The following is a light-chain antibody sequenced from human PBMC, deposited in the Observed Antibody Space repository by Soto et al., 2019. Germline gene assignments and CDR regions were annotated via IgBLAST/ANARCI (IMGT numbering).Light chain of an antibody. CDR2: DAS. CDR3: QEGTYWPA. J-gene: IGKJ4*01. V-gene: IGKV3-11*01. CDR1: QSVSGS. Sequence: EILLTQSPAILSLSPGEKASLSCRASQSVSGSLGWYQQKPGQAPRLIIYDASVRATGIPARFSGSGSGTDFTLTISSLEPEDFAVYYCQEGTYWPAFGGGTKV.